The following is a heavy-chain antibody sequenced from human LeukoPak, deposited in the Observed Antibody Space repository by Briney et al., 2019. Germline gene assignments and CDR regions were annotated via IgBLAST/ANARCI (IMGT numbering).Heavy chain of an antibody. Sequence: SETLSLTCAVYGGSFSGYYWSWIRQPPGKGLEWIVEINHSGSTNYNPSLKSRVTISVDTSKNQFSLKLSSVTAADTAVYYCARGGGIQLWLRGFDYWGQGTLVTVSS. CDR2: INHSGST. J-gene: IGHJ4*02. D-gene: IGHD5-18*01. CDR1: GGSFSGYY. V-gene: IGHV4-34*01. CDR3: ARGGGIQLWLRGFDY.